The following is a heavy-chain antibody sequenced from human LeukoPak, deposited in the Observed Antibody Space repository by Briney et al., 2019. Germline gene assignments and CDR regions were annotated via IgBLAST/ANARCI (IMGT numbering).Heavy chain of an antibody. Sequence: GGSLRLSCVASGFTFSTFGMNWVRQAPGKGLEWVSYVSSSRTTIYYADSVKGRFTISRDDAKSSLYLQMDSPRAEDTALYYCARMSTGYYDDYWGQGTLVAVSS. CDR2: VSSSRTTI. CDR3: ARMSTGYYDDY. V-gene: IGHV3-48*01. J-gene: IGHJ4*02. D-gene: IGHD3-9*01. CDR1: GFTFSTFG.